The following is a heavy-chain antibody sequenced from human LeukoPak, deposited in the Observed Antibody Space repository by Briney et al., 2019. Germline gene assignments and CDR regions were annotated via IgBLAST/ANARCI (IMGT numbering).Heavy chain of an antibody. CDR3: ARGPTYYDSSGYN. J-gene: IGHJ4*02. CDR2: MNPNSGNT. D-gene: IGHD3-22*01. V-gene: IGHV1-8*02. Sequence: ASVKVSCKASGYTFTTFDINWVRQATGQGLEWMGWMNPNSGNTGYAQRFQGRVTMTRNTSISTAYMELSSLRSEDTAVYYCARGPTYYDSSGYNWGQGTLVTVSS. CDR1: GYTFTTFD.